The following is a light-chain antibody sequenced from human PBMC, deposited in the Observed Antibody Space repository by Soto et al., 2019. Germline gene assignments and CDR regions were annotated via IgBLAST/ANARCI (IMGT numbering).Light chain of an antibody. CDR3: SSYTSNRTLV. Sequence: QSALTQPASVSGSPGQSITISCTGPSSDVGAYNYVSWYQQHPDRAPKLMIFEVSDRPSGVSNRFPGSNSGNTASLTISGLQAEDEADYFCSSYTSNRTLVFGGGTKLTVL. CDR2: EVS. V-gene: IGLV2-14*01. J-gene: IGLJ3*02. CDR1: SSDVGAYNY.